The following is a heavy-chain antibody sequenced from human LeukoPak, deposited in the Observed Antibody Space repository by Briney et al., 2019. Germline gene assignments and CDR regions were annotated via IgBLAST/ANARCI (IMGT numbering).Heavy chain of an antibody. Sequence: ASVKVSCKAPGYTFTSYYMHWVRQAPGQGLEWMGIINPSGGSTSYAQKFQGRVTMTRDTSTSTVYMELSSLRSEDTAVYYCARDGVVVTAIPVYYFDYWGQGTLVTVSS. CDR1: GYTFTSYY. J-gene: IGHJ4*02. CDR3: ARDGVVVTAIPVYYFDY. CDR2: INPSGGST. D-gene: IGHD2-21*02. V-gene: IGHV1-46*01.